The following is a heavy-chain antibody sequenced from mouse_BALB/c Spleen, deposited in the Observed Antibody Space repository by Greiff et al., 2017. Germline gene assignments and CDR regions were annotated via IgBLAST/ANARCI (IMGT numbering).Heavy chain of an antibody. J-gene: IGHJ2*01. CDR3: TRSGNYYGSGDY. CDR1: GYTFTDYE. D-gene: IGHD1-1*01. Sequence: QVQLQQSGAELVRPGASVTLSCKASGYTFTDYEMHWVKQTPVHGLEWIGAIDPETGGTAYNQKFKGKATLTADKSSSTAYMELRSLTSEDSAVYYCTRSGNYYGSGDYWGQGTTLTVSS. CDR2: IDPETGGT. V-gene: IGHV1-15*01.